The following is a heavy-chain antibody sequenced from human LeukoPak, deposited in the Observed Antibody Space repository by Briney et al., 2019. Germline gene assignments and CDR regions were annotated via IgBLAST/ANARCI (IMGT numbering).Heavy chain of an antibody. CDR2: ISGSGGST. V-gene: IGHV3-23*01. CDR3: ARDQAVTNYFDY. J-gene: IGHJ4*02. Sequence: GGSLRLSCAASGFTFSSYAMSWVRQAPGKGLEWVSAISGSGGSTYYADSVKGRFTISRDNSKNTLYLQMDSLRAGDTAVYYCARDQAVTNYFDYWGQGALVTVSS. D-gene: IGHD4-17*01. CDR1: GFTFSSYA.